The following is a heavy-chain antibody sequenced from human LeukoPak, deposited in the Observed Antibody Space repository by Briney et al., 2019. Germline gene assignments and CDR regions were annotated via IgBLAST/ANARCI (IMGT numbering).Heavy chain of an antibody. Sequence: ASVKVSCKASGYTVIDFFIHWVRQAPGQGLEWMGRINPNSGGTEYPPNFQGRVTMTRDTSISATYMELNSLTSGDTAVYYCARDLSSTSNWELDYWGQGTLVTVSS. CDR1: GYTVIDFF. J-gene: IGHJ4*02. V-gene: IGHV1-2*06. D-gene: IGHD7-27*01. CDR2: INPNSGGT. CDR3: ARDLSSTSNWELDY.